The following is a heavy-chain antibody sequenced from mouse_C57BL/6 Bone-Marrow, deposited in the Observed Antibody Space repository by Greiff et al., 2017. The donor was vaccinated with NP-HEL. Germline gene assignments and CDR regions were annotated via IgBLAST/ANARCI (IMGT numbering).Heavy chain of an antibody. Sequence: EVQLQQSGPELVKPGASVKISCKASGYTFTDYYMNWVKQSHGKSLEWIGDINPNNGGTSYNQKFKGKATLTVDKSSSTAYMELRSLTSEDSAVYYCAREGPLLITFDYWGQGTTLTVSS. V-gene: IGHV1-26*01. D-gene: IGHD1-1*01. CDR2: INPNNGGT. CDR1: GYTFTDYY. CDR3: AREGPLLITFDY. J-gene: IGHJ2*01.